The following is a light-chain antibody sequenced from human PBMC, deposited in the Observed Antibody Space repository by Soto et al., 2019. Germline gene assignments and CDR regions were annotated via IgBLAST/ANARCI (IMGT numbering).Light chain of an antibody. CDR2: LDGSGSY. CDR3: ETWDGNTVV. CDR1: SGHSSYI. J-gene: IGLJ2*01. Sequence: QPVLTQSSSASASLGSSVKLTCTLSSGHSSYIIAWHQQQPGKAPRYLMTLDGSGSYNKGSGVPDRFTGSSSGADRYLTISNLQSDDEADYYCETWDGNTVVFGGGTKLTVL. V-gene: IGLV4-60*02.